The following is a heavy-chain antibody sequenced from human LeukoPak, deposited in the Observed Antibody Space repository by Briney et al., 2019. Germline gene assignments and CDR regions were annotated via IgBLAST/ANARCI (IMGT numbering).Heavy chain of an antibody. V-gene: IGHV4-34*12. J-gene: IGHJ1*01. CDR2: ILQGGST. CDR1: GGSFSGFY. Sequence: SETLSLTCAVYGGSFSGFYCTWIRQPPGKGLEWIGEILQGGSTAYTPSLKSRVTISVDTSENQCSLKLTSVTAADTAVYYCTKGAAGPRLQDWGQGTLVTVSS. D-gene: IGHD6-6*01. CDR3: TKGAAGPRLQD.